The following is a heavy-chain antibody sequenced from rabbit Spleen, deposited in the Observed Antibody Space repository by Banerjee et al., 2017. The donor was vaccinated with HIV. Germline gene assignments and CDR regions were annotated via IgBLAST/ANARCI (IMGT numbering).Heavy chain of an antibody. CDR3: ARRESTSTSAYYNL. V-gene: IGHV1S45*01. CDR2: INTATGKP. Sequence: QEQLEESGGGLVKPEGSLTLTCKASGFSFSDRDVMCWVRQAPGKGLEWIACINTATGKPVYASLAKGRFTISRTSSTTVALQMTSLTAADTATYFCARRESTSTSAYYNLWGPGTLVTVS. D-gene: IGHD1-1*01. CDR1: GFSFSDRDV. J-gene: IGHJ4*01.